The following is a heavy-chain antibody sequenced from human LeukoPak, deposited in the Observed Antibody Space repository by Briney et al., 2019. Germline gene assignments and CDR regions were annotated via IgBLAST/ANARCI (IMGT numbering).Heavy chain of an antibody. D-gene: IGHD3-22*01. CDR1: GGTFSSYA. Sequence: PMASVKVSCKASGGTFSSYAISWVRQAPGQGLEWMGGIIPIFGTANYAQKFQGRVTITADESTSTAHMELSSLRSEDTAVYYCARGVDGYDSSTAFDIWGQGTMVTVSS. J-gene: IGHJ3*02. V-gene: IGHV1-69*13. CDR2: IIPIFGTA. CDR3: ARGVDGYDSSTAFDI.